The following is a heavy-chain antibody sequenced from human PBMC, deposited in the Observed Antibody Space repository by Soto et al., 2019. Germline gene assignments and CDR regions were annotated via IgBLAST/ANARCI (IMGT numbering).Heavy chain of an antibody. V-gene: IGHV1-2*02. CDR3: AREGGDIVQMVYALPWY. CDR2: INPNSGAT. CDR1: AVYF. D-gene: IGHD2-8*01. Sequence: AVYFIHWVRQAPGQGLEWMGWINPNSGATSYAQRFQGRVTMTRDTSISTAYMELSRLTSDDTAVYYCAREGGDIVQMVYALPWYWGQGTLVTVSS. J-gene: IGHJ4*02.